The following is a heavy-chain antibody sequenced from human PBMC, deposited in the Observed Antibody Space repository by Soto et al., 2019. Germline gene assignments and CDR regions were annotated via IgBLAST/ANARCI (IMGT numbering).Heavy chain of an antibody. Sequence: SVKVSCKASGGTFSNWGISWLRQAPGQGLEWMGGTIPIFDTPHYAEKFRDRLTITADATSTAYMELTSLSSEDTATYYCARDREDGSGTKYNWFDSWGQGTLVTVSS. CDR1: GGTFSNWG. CDR3: ARDREDGSGTKYNWFDS. J-gene: IGHJ5*01. D-gene: IGHD3-10*01. V-gene: IGHV1-69*13. CDR2: TIPIFDTP.